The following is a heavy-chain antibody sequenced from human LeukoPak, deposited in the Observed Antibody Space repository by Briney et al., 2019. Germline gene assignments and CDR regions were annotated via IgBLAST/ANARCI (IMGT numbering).Heavy chain of an antibody. CDR1: GSFSSSV. D-gene: IGHD2-2*01. CDR2: LSASGGST. J-gene: IGHJ4*02. V-gene: IGHV3-23*01. Sequence: PGGSLRLSCAASGSFSSSVMTWVRQAPGRGLEWVSTLSASGGSTYYADSVKGRFTISRDNSKNTLYLQMSSLRAEDTAVYFCAKDLILVLPAAYGYWGQGTLVIVSS. CDR3: AKDLILVLPAAYGY.